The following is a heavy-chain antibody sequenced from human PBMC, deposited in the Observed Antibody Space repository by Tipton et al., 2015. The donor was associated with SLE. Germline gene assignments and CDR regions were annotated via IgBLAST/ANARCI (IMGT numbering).Heavy chain of an antibody. D-gene: IGHD6-13*01. V-gene: IGHV4-59*11. J-gene: IGHJ4*02. Sequence: TLSLPCTVSGGSINSHYWSWIRQPPGKGLEWIGYIYYCGSTNYNPSLKSRVTMSVDMSKNQFSLKLTSVTAAATAVYYCARAGSSSWSGGRVWYFDYWGQRTLVTVSS. CDR2: IYYCGST. CDR3: ARAGSSSWSGGRVWYFDY. CDR1: GGSINSHY.